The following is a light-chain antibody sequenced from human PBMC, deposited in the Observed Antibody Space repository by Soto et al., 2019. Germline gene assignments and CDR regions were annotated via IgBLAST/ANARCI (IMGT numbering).Light chain of an antibody. Sequence: QSALTQPPSVSGAPGQRVTISCTGSSSNIGAGYDVHWYQQLPGTAPKLLIYGNSNRPSGVPDRFSGSKSGTSASLGITGLQTGDEADYYCGTWDSSLSAVVFGTGTKVTVL. CDR1: SSNIGAGYD. J-gene: IGLJ1*01. CDR3: GTWDSSLSAVV. V-gene: IGLV1-40*01. CDR2: GNS.